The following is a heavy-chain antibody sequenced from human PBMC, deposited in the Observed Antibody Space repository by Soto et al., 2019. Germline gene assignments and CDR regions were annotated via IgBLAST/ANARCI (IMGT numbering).Heavy chain of an antibody. Sequence: QVQLQQWGAGLLKPSETLSLTCAVYGGFVSSGSYYWSWIRQPPGKGLEWIGEMSHSGGTNFNPSLKSRVTLSVDTYKNQFSLKMSSVTAADTALYYCARVERGTATTVVDAFDIWGPGTMVTVSS. CDR2: MSHSGGT. D-gene: IGHD1-1*01. CDR3: ARVERGTATTVVDAFDI. J-gene: IGHJ3*02. V-gene: IGHV4-34*01. CDR1: GGFVSSGSYY.